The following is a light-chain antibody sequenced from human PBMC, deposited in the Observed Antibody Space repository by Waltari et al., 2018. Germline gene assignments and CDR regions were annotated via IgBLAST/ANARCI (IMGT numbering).Light chain of an antibody. Sequence: QSAPTQPASVSGSPGQSVTIFCAGTSNDVGGYNSVSWYQEHSGQAPRVIIYDVSDRPSGVSDRFSGSQSRNTASLTISGLQPEDEADYYCSSQSSNDVVLFGGGTKLTVL. V-gene: IGLV2-14*01. CDR1: SNDVGGYNS. CDR3: SSQSSNDVVL. CDR2: DVS. J-gene: IGLJ2*01.